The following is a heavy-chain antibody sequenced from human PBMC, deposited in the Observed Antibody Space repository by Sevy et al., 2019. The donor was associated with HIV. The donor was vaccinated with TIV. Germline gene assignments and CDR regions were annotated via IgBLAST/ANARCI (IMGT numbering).Heavy chain of an antibody. CDR2: IKSRSDGGTT. V-gene: IGHV3-15*01. CDR3: ATLGDSSTSWYVYGMDV. D-gene: IGHD6-6*01. Sequence: GGSLRLSCAASGFSFSDAWMSWVRQTPGEGLEWVGRIKSRSDGGTTDFAAPVKGRFTISRDDSRNTLYLQMNSLKTEDTAVYYCATLGDSSTSWYVYGMDVWGQGTTVTVSS. CDR1: GFSFSDAW. J-gene: IGHJ6*02.